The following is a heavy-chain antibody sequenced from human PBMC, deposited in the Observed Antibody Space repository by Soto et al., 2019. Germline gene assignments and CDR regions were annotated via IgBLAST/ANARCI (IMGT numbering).Heavy chain of an antibody. CDR3: ARPVSAAVTDDAFDI. CDR2: IWYDGSNK. D-gene: IGHD6-13*01. J-gene: IGHJ3*02. Sequence: PGGSLRLSCAASGFTFSSYGMHWVRQAQGKGLEWVAVIWYDGSNKYYADSVKGRFTISRDNSKNTLYLQMNSLRAEDTAVYYCARPVSAAVTDDAFDIWGQGTMVTVSS. CDR1: GFTFSSYG. V-gene: IGHV3-33*08.